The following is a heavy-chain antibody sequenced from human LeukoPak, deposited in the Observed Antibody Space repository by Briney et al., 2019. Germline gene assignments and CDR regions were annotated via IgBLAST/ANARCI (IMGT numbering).Heavy chain of an antibody. V-gene: IGHV1-69*04. CDR2: IIPILGIA. CDR1: GGTFSSYA. Sequence: GASVKVSCKASGGTFSSYAISWVRQAPGQGLEWMGRIIPILGIANYAQKLQGRVTITADKSTSTAYMELSSLRSEDTAVYYCARDGGEKGYGDYPSALYYGMDVWGQGTTVTVSS. D-gene: IGHD4-17*01. CDR3: ARDGGEKGYGDYPSALYYGMDV. J-gene: IGHJ6*02.